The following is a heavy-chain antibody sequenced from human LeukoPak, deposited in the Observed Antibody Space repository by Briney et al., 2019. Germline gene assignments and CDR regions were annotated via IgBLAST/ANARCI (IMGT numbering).Heavy chain of an antibody. CDR2: IYYSGRT. Sequence: SETLSLTCTVSGGSISSYCRSWIRQPPGKGLEWIGYIYYSGRTNYNPSLTSQVPISVDTSKNQYSLKLSSVTAADTAVYYCARQTPERVYDLLTKSSFYFYYMDVWGKGTTVTVSS. V-gene: IGHV4-59*08. CDR1: GGSISSYC. D-gene: IGHD3-9*01. J-gene: IGHJ6*03. CDR3: ARQTPERVYDLLTKSSFYFYYMDV.